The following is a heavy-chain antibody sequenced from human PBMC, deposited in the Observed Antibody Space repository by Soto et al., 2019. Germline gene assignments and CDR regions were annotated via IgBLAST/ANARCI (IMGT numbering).Heavy chain of an antibody. V-gene: IGHV5-51*01. CDR1: GYSFTSYW. D-gene: IGHD1-20*01. J-gene: IGHJ6*02. CDR2: IYPGDSDT. Sequence: LGESLKISCKGSGYSFTSYWIGWVLQMPGKGLEWMGIIYPGDSDTRYSPSFQGQVTISADKSISTAYLQWSSLKASDTAMYYCARPVSITGTQPYYYYGMDVWGQGTTVTVSS. CDR3: ARPVSITGTQPYYYYGMDV.